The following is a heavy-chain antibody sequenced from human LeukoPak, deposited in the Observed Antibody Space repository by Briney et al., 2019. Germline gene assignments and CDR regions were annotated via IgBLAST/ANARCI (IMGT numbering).Heavy chain of an antibody. CDR3: AKDDDWGRYKD. CDR2: ISPSGDIT. Sequence: GGSLRLSCAASGFTFSVYAMSWFRQAPGKGLDWVSGISPSGDITYYTDSVKGRFTISSDNSKNTQSLQMNSLRAEDTAVYYCAKDDDWGRYKDWGQGTLVTVSS. V-gene: IGHV3-23*01. D-gene: IGHD3-16*01. CDR1: GFTFSVYA. J-gene: IGHJ1*01.